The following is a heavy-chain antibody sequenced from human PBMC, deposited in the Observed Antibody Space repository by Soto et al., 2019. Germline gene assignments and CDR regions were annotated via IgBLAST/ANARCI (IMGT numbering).Heavy chain of an antibody. CDR3: ERWRYCLTDRCFPNLFDS. Sequence: SETLSLTCSVSGDSISTVDYFWAWIRQPPGQALEYIGYIYNSATTYYNPSFEGRVSISLDTSDSHFSLNVTSVTAADTAVYFFERWRYCLTDRCFPNLFDSGGRGTVVTVS. D-gene: IGHD2-15*01. J-gene: IGHJ5*01. CDR1: GDSISTVDYF. CDR2: IYNSATT. V-gene: IGHV4-30-4*01.